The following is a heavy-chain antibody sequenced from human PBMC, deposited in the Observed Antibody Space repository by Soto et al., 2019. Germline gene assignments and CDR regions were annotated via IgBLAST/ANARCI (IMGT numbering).Heavy chain of an antibody. D-gene: IGHD6-13*01. CDR1: GGSFSGYY. Sequence: QVQLQQWGAGLLKPSETLSLTCAVYGGSFSGYYWSWIRQPPGKGLEWIGEINHSGSTNYNPSLKSRVTISVDTSKNQFSLKLSSVTAADTAVYYCARGLMSSSWYNYNWFDPWGQGTLVTASS. CDR2: INHSGST. J-gene: IGHJ5*02. V-gene: IGHV4-34*01. CDR3: ARGLMSSSWYNYNWFDP.